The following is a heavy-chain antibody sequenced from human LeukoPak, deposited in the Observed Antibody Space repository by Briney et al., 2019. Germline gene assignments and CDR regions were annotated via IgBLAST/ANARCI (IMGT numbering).Heavy chain of an antibody. Sequence: QPGGSLILSCAASGFAFSNYWMHWVRQAPGKGLMWVSRINSDGSITSYADSVKGRFTISRDNAKNTLYLQMNSLRAEDTGVYYCARAAAVSAIPSGWGQGTLVIISS. D-gene: IGHD2-15*01. CDR3: ARAAAVSAIPSG. J-gene: IGHJ4*02. V-gene: IGHV3-74*01. CDR1: GFAFSNYW. CDR2: INSDGSIT.